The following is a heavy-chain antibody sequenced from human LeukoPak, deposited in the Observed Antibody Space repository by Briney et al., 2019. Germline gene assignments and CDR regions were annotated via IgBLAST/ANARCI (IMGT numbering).Heavy chain of an antibody. J-gene: IGHJ3*02. CDR1: GFTFSSYA. CDR2: ISGSGGTT. Sequence: GGSLRLSCAASGFTFSSYAMSWVRQAPGKGLEWVSGISGSGGTTYYADFVKGRFTISRDNTKNMLYLKMNSLRAEDTAVYYCAKGVYYYGSVPGDAFDIWGQGTMVTVSS. CDR3: AKGVYYYGSVPGDAFDI. D-gene: IGHD3-10*01. V-gene: IGHV3-23*01.